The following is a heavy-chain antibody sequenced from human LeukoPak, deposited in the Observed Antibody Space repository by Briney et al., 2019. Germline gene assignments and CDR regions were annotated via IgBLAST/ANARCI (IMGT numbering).Heavy chain of an antibody. CDR2: FDPEDGEA. V-gene: IGHV1-24*01. Sequence: ASVKVSCKASGASFSNYAISWVRQAPGKGLEWMGGFDPEDGEAIYAQKFQGRVTMTEDTSTDTAYMELSSLRSEDTAVYYCARGYSSSWYQYFDYWGQGTLVTVSS. CDR1: GASFSNYA. D-gene: IGHD6-13*01. CDR3: ARGYSSSWYQYFDY. J-gene: IGHJ4*02.